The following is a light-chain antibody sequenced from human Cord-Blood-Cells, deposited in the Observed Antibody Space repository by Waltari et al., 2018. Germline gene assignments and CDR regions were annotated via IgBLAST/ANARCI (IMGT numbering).Light chain of an antibody. V-gene: IGKV3-20*01. J-gene: IGKJ1*01. Sequence: EIVLTQSPGTLSLSPGERATLSCRASQSVSSSYLAWYQQKPGQAPRLLIYGAXXXXXXXXXXFSGXXSGTDFTLTISRLEPEDFAVYYCQQYGSSPGTFGQGTKVEIK. CDR1: QSVSSSY. CDR3: QQYGSSPGT. CDR2: GAX.